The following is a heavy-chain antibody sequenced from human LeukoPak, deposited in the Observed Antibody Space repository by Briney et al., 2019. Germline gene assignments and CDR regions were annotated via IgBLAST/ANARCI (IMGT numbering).Heavy chain of an antibody. J-gene: IGHJ4*02. CDR3: AKILELRAFDY. Sequence: SETLSLTCTVSGDSISSYYWSWIRQPPGTGLEWIGYIYYSGSTNYNPSLKSLVTISVDTSKNQFSLKLSSVTAADTAVYYCAKILELRAFDYWGQGTLVTVSS. CDR2: IYYSGST. V-gene: IGHV4-59*12. CDR1: GDSISSYY. D-gene: IGHD1-7*01.